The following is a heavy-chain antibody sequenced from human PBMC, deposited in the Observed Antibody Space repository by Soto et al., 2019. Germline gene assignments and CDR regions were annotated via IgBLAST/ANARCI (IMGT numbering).Heavy chain of an antibody. J-gene: IGHJ6*02. V-gene: IGHV1-69*13. Sequence: SVKVSCKAPGGTFSSYAISWVRQAPGQGLEWMGGIIPIFGTAKYAQKFQGRVTITADESTSTSYMELSSLRSEDTAVYYCARSQGGSSSLDIYYYYYYGMDVWGQGTTVTVSS. D-gene: IGHD2-15*01. CDR1: GGTFSSYA. CDR2: IIPIFGTA. CDR3: ARSQGGSSSLDIYYYYYYGMDV.